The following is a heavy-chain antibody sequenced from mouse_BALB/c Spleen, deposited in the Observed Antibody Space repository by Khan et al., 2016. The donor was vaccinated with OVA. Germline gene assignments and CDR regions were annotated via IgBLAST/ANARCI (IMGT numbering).Heavy chain of an antibody. CDR2: ISYSGST. CDR3: ARTARIKY. D-gene: IGHD1-2*01. V-gene: IGHV3-2*02. J-gene: IGHJ2*01. CDR1: GYSITSGYG. Sequence: EVKLLESGPGLVKPSQSLSLTCTVTGYSITSGYGWNWIRQFPGNKLEWMGYISYSGSTNYNPSLKSRISITRDTSKNQFFLQFNSVTTEDTATYSCARTARIKYWGQGTTLTVSS.